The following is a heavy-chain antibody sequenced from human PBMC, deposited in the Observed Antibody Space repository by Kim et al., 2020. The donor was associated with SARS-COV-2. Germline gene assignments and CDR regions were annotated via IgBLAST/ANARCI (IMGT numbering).Heavy chain of an antibody. D-gene: IGHD6-13*01. J-gene: IGHJ6*02. Sequence: ASVKVSCKASGYTFTGYYMHWVRQAPGQGLELMGRINPNSGGTNYAQKFQGRVTMTRDTSISTAYMELSRLRSDDTAVYYCARELAAAGNAYYYGMDVWGQGTTVTVSS. CDR2: INPNSGGT. V-gene: IGHV1-2*06. CDR1: GYTFTGYY. CDR3: ARELAAAGNAYYYGMDV.